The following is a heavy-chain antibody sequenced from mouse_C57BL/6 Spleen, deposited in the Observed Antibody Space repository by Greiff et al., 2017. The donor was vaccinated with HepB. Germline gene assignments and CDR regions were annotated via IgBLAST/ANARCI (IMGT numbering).Heavy chain of an antibody. CDR1: GYTFTSYW. CDR3: ARSYYNYLYAKDY. CDR2: IDPSDSET. Sequence: QVQLQQPGAELVRPGSSVKLSCKASGYTFTSYWMHWVKQRPIQGLEWIGNIDPSDSETHYNQKFKDKATLDVDKSSGTAYMQLSSLTSEVSAVYYCARSYYNYLYAKDYWGQGTAGTVSS. V-gene: IGHV1-52*01. D-gene: IGHD2-12*01. J-gene: IGHJ4*01.